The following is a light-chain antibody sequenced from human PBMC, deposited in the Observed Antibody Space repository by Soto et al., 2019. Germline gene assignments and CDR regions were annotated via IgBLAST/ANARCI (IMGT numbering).Light chain of an antibody. CDR3: QQYDSSPT. V-gene: IGKV3-11*01. CDR2: DAS. J-gene: IGKJ1*01. Sequence: EIVLTQSPATLSLSPWERATLSCRASQSVSSYLAWYQQKPGQAPRLLIYDASNRATGIPARFSGSGSGTDFTLTISSLEPEDFAVYHCQQYDSSPTFGQGTKVDIK. CDR1: QSVSSY.